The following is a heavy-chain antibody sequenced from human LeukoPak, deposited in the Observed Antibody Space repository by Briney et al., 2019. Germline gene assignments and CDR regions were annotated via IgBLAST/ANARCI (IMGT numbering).Heavy chain of an antibody. CDR3: ARVDSSLTYFDY. D-gene: IGHD6-13*01. Sequence: PSETLSLTCTVSGGSVSSGSYYWSWIRQSPGKGLEWIGYIYDSGSTNYNPSLKSRVTISVDTSKNQFSLKLSSVTAADTAVYYCARVDSSLTYFDYWGQGTLVTVSS. V-gene: IGHV4-61*01. CDR1: GGSVSSGSYY. CDR2: IYDSGST. J-gene: IGHJ4*02.